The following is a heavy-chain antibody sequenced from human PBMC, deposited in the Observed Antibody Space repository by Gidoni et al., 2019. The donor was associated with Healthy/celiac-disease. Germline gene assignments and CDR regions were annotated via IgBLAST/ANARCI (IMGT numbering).Heavy chain of an antibody. CDR3: ARDGGYSGSFDY. CDR1: GFTFSSYS. V-gene: IGHV3-21*01. CDR2: ISSSSSYI. Sequence: EVQLVESGGGLVKPGGSLRLSCAASGFTFSSYSMNWVRQAPGKGLEWVSSISSSSSYIYYADSVKGRFTISRDNAKNSLYLQMNSLRAEDTAVYYCARDGGYSGSFDYWGQGTLVTVSS. D-gene: IGHD1-26*01. J-gene: IGHJ4*02.